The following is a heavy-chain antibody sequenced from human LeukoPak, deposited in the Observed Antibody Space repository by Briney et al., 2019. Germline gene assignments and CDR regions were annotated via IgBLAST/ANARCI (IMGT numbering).Heavy chain of an antibody. Sequence: GGSLRLSCAASGFTFSSYAMNWVRQAPGKGLEWVSTISNSGDRTYYADSVKGRFTISRDNSKNTLNLQMNSLRAEDTAVYYCAKERMGIWGGFDYWGQGTLVTVSS. D-gene: IGHD3-16*01. CDR1: GFTFSSYA. CDR3: AKERMGIWGGFDY. V-gene: IGHV3-23*01. CDR2: ISNSGDRT. J-gene: IGHJ4*02.